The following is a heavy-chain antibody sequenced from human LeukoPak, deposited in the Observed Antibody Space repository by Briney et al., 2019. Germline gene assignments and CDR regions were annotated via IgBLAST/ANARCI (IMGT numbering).Heavy chain of an antibody. Sequence: GASVKVSCKASGYSFTSYYIHWVRLAPGQGLEWMGVINPSGGSTSYAQKFQGRVTMTRDTSTSTVYMELSSLRSEDTAVYYCARDLSGYSYVEGSDWGQGTLVTVSS. D-gene: IGHD5-18*01. CDR2: INPSGGST. CDR1: GYSFTSYY. J-gene: IGHJ4*02. CDR3: ARDLSGYSYVEGSD. V-gene: IGHV1-46*01.